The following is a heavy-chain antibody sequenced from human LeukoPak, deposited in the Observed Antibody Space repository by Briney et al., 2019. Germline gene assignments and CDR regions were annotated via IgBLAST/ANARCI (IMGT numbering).Heavy chain of an antibody. Sequence: SVKVSCKASGGTFSSYAISWVRQAPGQGLEWMGRIIPIFGTANYAQKFQGRVTITTDESTSTAYMELSSLRSEDTAVYYCARGRVYYDSSGYKPYNWFDPWGQGTLVTVSS. CDR1: GGTFSSYA. D-gene: IGHD3-22*01. CDR2: IIPIFGTA. CDR3: ARGRVYYDSSGYKPYNWFDP. V-gene: IGHV1-69*05. J-gene: IGHJ5*02.